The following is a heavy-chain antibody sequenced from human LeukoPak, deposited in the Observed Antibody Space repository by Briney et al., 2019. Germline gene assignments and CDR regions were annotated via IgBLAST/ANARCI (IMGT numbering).Heavy chain of an antibody. V-gene: IGHV3-48*02. CDR2: ISSSSTTI. CDR1: GFTFSSYS. J-gene: IGHJ4*02. CDR3: AGDLRSYGDQASDY. Sequence: GGSLRLSCAASGFTFSSYSMNWVRQAPGKGLEWVSYISSSSTTIYYADSVKGRFTISRDNAKNSLYLQMNSLRDEDTAVYYCAGDLRSYGDQASDYWGQGTLVTVSS. D-gene: IGHD4-17*01.